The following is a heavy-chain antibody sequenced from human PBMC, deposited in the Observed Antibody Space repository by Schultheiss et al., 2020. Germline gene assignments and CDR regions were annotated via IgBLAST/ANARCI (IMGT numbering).Heavy chain of an antibody. V-gene: IGHV3-48*01. Sequence: ESLKISCAASGFTFSSYSMNWVRQAPGKGLEWVSYISSSGSTIYYADSVKGRFTISRDNSKNTLYLQMNSLRAEDTAVYYCAKTPLAVVVEFAFDIWGQGTMVTVSS. D-gene: IGHD3-22*01. J-gene: IGHJ3*02. CDR3: AKTPLAVVVEFAFDI. CDR1: GFTFSSYS. CDR2: ISSSGSTI.